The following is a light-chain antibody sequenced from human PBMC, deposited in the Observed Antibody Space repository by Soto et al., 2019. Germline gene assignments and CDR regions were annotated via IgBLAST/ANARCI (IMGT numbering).Light chain of an antibody. CDR3: SSYTGNSLSV. Sequence: QSVLTQPASVSGSDGQSITISCTGTSSDVGGYNYVSWYQQRPGKAPKLMIFGVSNRPSGVSNRFSGSKSDNTASLTISGLQGDDEADYYCSSYTGNSLSVFGTGTKVTVL. V-gene: IGLV2-14*01. CDR1: SSDVGGYNY. J-gene: IGLJ1*01. CDR2: GVS.